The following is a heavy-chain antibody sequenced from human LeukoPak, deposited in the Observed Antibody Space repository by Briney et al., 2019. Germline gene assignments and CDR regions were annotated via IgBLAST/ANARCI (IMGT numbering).Heavy chain of an antibody. J-gene: IGHJ6*04. V-gene: IGHV3-72*01. D-gene: IGHD3-9*01. CDR3: ARVERYFDWLSHYYYYGMDV. Sequence: PGGSLRLSCAASGFTFSDHYMDWVRQAPGKGLEWVGRTRNKANSYTTEYAASVKGRSTISRDDSKNSLYLQMNSLKTEDTAVYYCARVERYFDWLSHYYYYGMDVWGKGTTVTVSS. CDR1: GFTFSDHY. CDR2: TRNKANSYTT.